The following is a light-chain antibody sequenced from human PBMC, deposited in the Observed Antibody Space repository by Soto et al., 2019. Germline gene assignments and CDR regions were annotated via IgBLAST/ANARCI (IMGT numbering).Light chain of an antibody. CDR2: DAS. Sequence: EVVLTQSPATLSLSPGERATLSCRASQSIDTYLAWYQHQPGQAPRLLIYDASNRATGIPARFSGTGSGTDFTLTISSLEPEALAVYYCQQRLSWPLTFGGGTKVEIK. CDR1: QSIDTY. J-gene: IGKJ4*01. V-gene: IGKV3-11*01. CDR3: QQRLSWPLT.